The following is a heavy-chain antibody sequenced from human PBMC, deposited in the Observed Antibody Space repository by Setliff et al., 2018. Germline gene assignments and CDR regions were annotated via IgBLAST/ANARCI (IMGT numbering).Heavy chain of an antibody. Sequence: ASVKVSCKTSGYMFTTYGISWVRQDPGQGLEWMRWIRVYDGYTNYAQKFQGRVTMTKDTSTTTVYMELSSLRSEDTAVYYCARAPLESGYYYGQGHYFDNWGQGTLVTVSS. CDR1: GYMFTTYG. J-gene: IGHJ4*02. CDR3: ARAPLESGYYYGQGHYFDN. D-gene: IGHD5-18*01. CDR2: IRVYDGYT. V-gene: IGHV1-18*01.